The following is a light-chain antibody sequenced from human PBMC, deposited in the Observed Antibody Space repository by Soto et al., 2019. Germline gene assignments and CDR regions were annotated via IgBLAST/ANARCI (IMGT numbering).Light chain of an antibody. CDR1: QSVSSS. J-gene: IGKJ4*01. V-gene: IGKV3-15*01. CDR2: GAS. Sequence: EIVMTQSPATLSVSPGETATLSCRANQSVSSSLAWYQQTPGRAPRLLIYGASTRATGIPTRFSGSGSGTEFTLTISSLQSEDFAVYYWQQYNNWPPLTFGGGTKVDIK. CDR3: QQYNNWPPLT.